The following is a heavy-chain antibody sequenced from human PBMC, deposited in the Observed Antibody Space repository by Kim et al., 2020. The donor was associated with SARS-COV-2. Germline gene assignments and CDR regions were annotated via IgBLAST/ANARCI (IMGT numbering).Heavy chain of an antibody. CDR3: AKMAYCGGDCPPRDAFDI. Sequence: GGSLRLSCAASGFTFDDYAMHWVRQAPGKGLEWVSGISWNSGSIGYADSVKGRFTISRDNAKNSLYLQMNSLRAEDTALYYCAKMAYCGGDCPPRDAFDICGQGTMVTVSS. V-gene: IGHV3-9*01. CDR2: ISWNSGSI. CDR1: GFTFDDYA. J-gene: IGHJ3*02. D-gene: IGHD2-21*02.